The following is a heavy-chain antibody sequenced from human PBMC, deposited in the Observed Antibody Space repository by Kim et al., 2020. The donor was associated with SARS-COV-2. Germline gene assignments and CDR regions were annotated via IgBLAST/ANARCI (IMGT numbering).Heavy chain of an antibody. CDR3: ARGGAYQPQNLGDAFDI. CDR2: IYYSGST. D-gene: IGHD2-2*01. CDR1: GGSISSGGYY. Sequence: SETLSLTCTVSGGSISSGGYYWSWIRQHPGKGLEWIGYIYYSGSTYYNPSLKSRVTISVDTSKNQFSLKLSSVTAADTAVYYCARGGAYQPQNLGDAFDIWGQGTMVTVSS. J-gene: IGHJ3*02. V-gene: IGHV4-31*03.